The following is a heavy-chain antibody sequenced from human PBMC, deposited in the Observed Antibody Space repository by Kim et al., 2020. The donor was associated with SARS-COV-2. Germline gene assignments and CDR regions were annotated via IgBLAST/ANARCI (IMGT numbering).Heavy chain of an antibody. J-gene: IGHJ3*02. V-gene: IGHV4-39*07. CDR2: IYYSGST. D-gene: IGHD1-26*01. Sequence: SETLSLTCTVSGGSISSSSYYWGWIRQPPGKGLEWIGSIYYSGSTYYNPSLKSRVTISVDTSKNQFSLKLSSVTAADTAVYYCARDAGTKWELLLGAFDIWGQGTMVTVSS. CDR3: ARDAGTKWELLLGAFDI. CDR1: GGSISSSSYY.